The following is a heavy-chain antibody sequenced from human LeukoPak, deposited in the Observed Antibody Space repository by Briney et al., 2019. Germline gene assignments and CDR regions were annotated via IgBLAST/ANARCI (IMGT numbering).Heavy chain of an antibody. D-gene: IGHD2-15*01. CDR2: IYTSGST. CDR1: GGSISSGSYY. CDR3: ARGRSGGSYAYYYYMDV. Sequence: SQTLSLTCTVSGGSISSGSYYWSWIRQPAGKGLEWIGRIYTSGSTNYNPSLKSRVTISVDTSKNQFSLKLSSVTAADTAVYYCARGRSGGSYAYYYYMDVWGKGTTVTISS. V-gene: IGHV4-61*02. J-gene: IGHJ6*03.